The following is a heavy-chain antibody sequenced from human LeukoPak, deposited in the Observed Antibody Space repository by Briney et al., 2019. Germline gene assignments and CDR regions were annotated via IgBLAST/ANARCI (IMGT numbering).Heavy chain of an antibody. Sequence: GGPLRLSCAASGFTFSSYWMSWFRQAPGKGLGWLANIKHDGGDKYYVDSLTGRFNISRDNGKNSLYLQMSRLRREDTGVYYCARDIAMGGDDYWGQRALVSVSS. V-gene: IGHV3-7*04. CDR1: GFTFSSYW. CDR2: IKHDGGDK. D-gene: IGHD7-27*01. J-gene: IGHJ4*02. CDR3: ARDIAMGGDDY.